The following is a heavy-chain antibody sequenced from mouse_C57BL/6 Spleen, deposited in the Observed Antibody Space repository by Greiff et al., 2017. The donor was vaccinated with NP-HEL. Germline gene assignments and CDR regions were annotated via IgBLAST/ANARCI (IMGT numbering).Heavy chain of an antibody. CDR1: GYTFTDYE. V-gene: IGHV1-15*01. CDR3: TRGENWYFDV. Sequence: VQLQQSGAELVRPGASVTLSCKASGYTFTDYEMHWVKQTPVHGLEWIGAIDPETGGTAYNQKFKGKAILTADKSSSTAYMELRSLTSEDSAVYYCTRGENWYFDVWGTGTTVTVSS. CDR2: IDPETGGT. J-gene: IGHJ1*03.